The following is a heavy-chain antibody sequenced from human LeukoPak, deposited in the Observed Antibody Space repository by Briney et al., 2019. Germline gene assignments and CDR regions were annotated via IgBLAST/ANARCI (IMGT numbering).Heavy chain of an antibody. J-gene: IGHJ4*02. CDR1: GGSISSYY. D-gene: IGHD3-10*01. CDR3: ERGGYWWFGELLGVFPFDY. CDR2: IYYSGST. Sequence: SETLSLTCTVSGGSISSYYWSWIRQPPGKGLEWIWYIYYSGSTYYNPSLKSRVTISVDTSKDQFSLKLSSVTAADPAVYYCERGGYWWFGELLGVFPFDYWGQGTLVTVSS. V-gene: IGHV4-59*12.